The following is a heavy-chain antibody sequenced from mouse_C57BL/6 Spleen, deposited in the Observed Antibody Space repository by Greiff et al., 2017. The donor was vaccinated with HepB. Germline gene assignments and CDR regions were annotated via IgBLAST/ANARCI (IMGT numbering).Heavy chain of an antibody. CDR3: AREGMVTTGAMDY. CDR1: GYTFTDYY. J-gene: IGHJ4*01. Sequence: EVKLVESGPVLVKPGASVKMSCKASGYTFTDYYMNWVKQSHGKSLEWIGVINPYNGGTSYNQKFKGKATVTVDKSSSTAYMELNSLTSEDSAVYYCAREGMVTTGAMDYWGQGTSVTVSS. D-gene: IGHD2-2*01. V-gene: IGHV1-19*01. CDR2: INPYNGGT.